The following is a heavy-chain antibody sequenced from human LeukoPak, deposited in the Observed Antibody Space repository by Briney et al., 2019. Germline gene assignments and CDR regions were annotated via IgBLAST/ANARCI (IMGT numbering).Heavy chain of an antibody. CDR3: ARSTYGDRRLFDY. D-gene: IGHD4-17*01. CDR2: IYYSGST. V-gene: IGHV4-61*05. J-gene: IGHJ4*02. Sequence: PSETLSLTCTVSGGSISSSSYYWSWIRQPPGKGLEWIGYIYYSGSTNYNPSLKSRVTISVDTSKNQFSLKLSSVTAADTAVYYCARSTYGDRRLFDYWGQGTLVTVSS. CDR1: GGSISSSSYY.